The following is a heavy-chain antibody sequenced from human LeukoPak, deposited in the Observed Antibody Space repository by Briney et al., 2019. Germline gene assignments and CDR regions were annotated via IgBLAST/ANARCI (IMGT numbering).Heavy chain of an antibody. V-gene: IGHV3-48*03. Sequence: GSLRLSCAASGFTFSSYEMNWVRQAPGKGLEWVSYISSSGSTIYYADSVKGRFTISRDNAKNSLYLQMNSLRAEDTAVYYCARAGDYGDSGACCWGQGTLVTVSS. D-gene: IGHD4-17*01. CDR1: GFTFSSYE. CDR2: ISSSGSTI. CDR3: ARAGDYGDSGACC. J-gene: IGHJ4*02.